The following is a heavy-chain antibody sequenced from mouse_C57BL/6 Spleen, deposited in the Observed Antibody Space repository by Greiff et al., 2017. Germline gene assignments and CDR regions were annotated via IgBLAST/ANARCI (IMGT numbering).Heavy chain of an antibody. D-gene: IGHD2-1*01. CDR3: ARTDLLWPYYAMDY. Sequence: QVQLQQPGAELVKPGASVKLSCKASGYTFTSYWMHWVKQRPGQGLEWIGMIHPNSGSTNYNEKFKSKATLTVDKSSSTAYMQLSSLTSEDSAVYYCARTDLLWPYYAMDYWGQGTSVTVSS. CDR2: IHPNSGST. CDR1: GYTFTSYW. J-gene: IGHJ4*01. V-gene: IGHV1-64*01.